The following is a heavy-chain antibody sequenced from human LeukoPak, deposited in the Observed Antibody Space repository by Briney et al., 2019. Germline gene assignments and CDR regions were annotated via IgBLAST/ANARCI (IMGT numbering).Heavy chain of an antibody. CDR1: GYTFTTYA. D-gene: IGHD3-10*01. V-gene: IGHV7-4-1*02. CDR2: INTNTGNP. Sequence: ASVKVSCKASGYTFTTYAMNWVRQAPGQGLEWMGWINTNTGNPTYAQGFTGRFVFSLDTSVSTAYLQISSLKAEDTAVYYCASAGLTYGSGSYFVYWGQGTLVTVSS. J-gene: IGHJ4*02. CDR3: ASAGLTYGSGSYFVY.